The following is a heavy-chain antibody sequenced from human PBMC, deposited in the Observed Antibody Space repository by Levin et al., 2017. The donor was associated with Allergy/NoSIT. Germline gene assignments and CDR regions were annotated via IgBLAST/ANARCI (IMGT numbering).Heavy chain of an antibody. V-gene: IGHV4-59*01. J-gene: IGHJ6*01. Sequence: SETLSLTCIVSGGSINNCHWSWIRQPPGKGLEWIGYIYYTGSTNYNPSLKSRVTMSVDTSKNQFSLTLNSVTAADTAVYYCARDRVVASSGTYYYYGMAVWGQGTTVTVSS. CDR1: GGSINNCH. CDR3: ARDRVVASSGTYYYYGMAV. CDR2: IYYTGST. D-gene: IGHD2-15*01.